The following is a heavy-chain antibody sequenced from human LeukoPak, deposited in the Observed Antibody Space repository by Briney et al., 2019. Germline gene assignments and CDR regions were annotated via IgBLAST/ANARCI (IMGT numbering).Heavy chain of an antibody. CDR1: GFTFGGYG. J-gene: IGHJ4*02. CDR2: IAYDGSRA. CDR3: TRYNNDHFDY. Sequence: GGSLRLSCAGSGFTFGGYGMHWFRQTPGKGLKWVAAIAYDGSRAFYADSVKGRFTISRDNSKNTMSVQMDDLRAEDTAVYYCTRYNNDHFDYWGQGTLVTVSS. D-gene: IGHD1-14*01. V-gene: IGHV3-33*01.